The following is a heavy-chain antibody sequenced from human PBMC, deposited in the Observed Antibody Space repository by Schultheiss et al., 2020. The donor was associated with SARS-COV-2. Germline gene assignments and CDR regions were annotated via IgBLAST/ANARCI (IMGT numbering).Heavy chain of an antibody. CDR3: ARDDDYGDYVDAFDI. D-gene: IGHD4-17*01. Sequence: GGSLRLSCAASGFTFDDYAMHWVRQAPGKGLEWVSGISWNSGSIGYADSVKGRFTISRDNSKNTLYLQMNSLRAEDTAVYYCARDDDYGDYVDAFDIWGQGTMVTVSS. CDR2: ISWNSGSI. V-gene: IGHV3-9*01. CDR1: GFTFDDYA. J-gene: IGHJ3*02.